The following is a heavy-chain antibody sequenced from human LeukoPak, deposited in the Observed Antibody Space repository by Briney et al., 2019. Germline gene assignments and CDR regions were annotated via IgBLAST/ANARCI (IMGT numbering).Heavy chain of an antibody. CDR2: ISSSSGII. CDR3: ARDKDWNVDY. CDR1: GFTFSGYN. D-gene: IGHD1-1*01. J-gene: IGHJ4*02. V-gene: IGHV3-48*02. Sequence: GGSLRLSCAASGFTFSGYNMNWVRKAPGKGLEWVSYISSSSGIIYYADSVKGRFTISRDNAKNSLYLHMNSLRDKDTAVYYCARDKDWNVDYWGQGTLVTVSS.